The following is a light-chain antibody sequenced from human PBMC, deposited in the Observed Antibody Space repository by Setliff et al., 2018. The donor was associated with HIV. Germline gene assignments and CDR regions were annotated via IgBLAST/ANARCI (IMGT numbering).Light chain of an antibody. V-gene: IGLV2-14*01. J-gene: IGLJ1*01. CDR3: ISYPSSRPRV. CDR2: EVS. CDR1: SSDVGCHNS. Sequence: SVLTQPASVSGSLGQSITISCTGTSSDVGCHNSVSWYQQHPGKAPKLMISEVSNRPSGVSNRFSGSKSGNTASLTIAGLQPEDDADYYCISYPSSRPRVFGTGTKVTVL.